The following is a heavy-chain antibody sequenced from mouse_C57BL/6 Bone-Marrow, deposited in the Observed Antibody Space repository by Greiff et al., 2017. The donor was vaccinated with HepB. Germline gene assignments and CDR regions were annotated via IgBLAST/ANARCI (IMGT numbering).Heavy chain of an antibody. CDR1: GYTFTDYE. CDR3: TRNWYYFDY. J-gene: IGHJ2*01. D-gene: IGHD4-1*01. V-gene: IGHV1-15*01. CDR2: IDPETGGT. Sequence: QVQLQQSGAELVRPGASVTLSCKASGYTFTDYEMHWVQQTPVHGLEWIGAIDPETGGTAYNQKFKGKAILTADKSSSTAYMELRSLTSEDSAVYYCTRNWYYFDYWGQGTTLTVSS.